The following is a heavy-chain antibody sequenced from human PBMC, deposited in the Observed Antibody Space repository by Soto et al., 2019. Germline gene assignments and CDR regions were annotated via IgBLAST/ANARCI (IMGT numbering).Heavy chain of an antibody. Sequence: SETLSLTCTVSGGSISSSSYYWGWIRQPPGKGLEWIGSIYYSGSTYYNPSLKSRVTISVDTSKNQFSLKLRSVTAADTAVYYCARLKTYDFWSGYFDYWGQGTLVTVSS. CDR3: ARLKTYDFWSGYFDY. CDR1: GGSISSSSYY. CDR2: IYYSGST. J-gene: IGHJ4*02. D-gene: IGHD3-3*01. V-gene: IGHV4-39*01.